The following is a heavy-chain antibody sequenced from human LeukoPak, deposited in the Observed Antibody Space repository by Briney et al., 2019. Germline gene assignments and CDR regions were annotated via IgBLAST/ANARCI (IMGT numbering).Heavy chain of an antibody. Sequence: SETLSLTCTVSGGSISSSSYYWGWIRQPPGKGLEWIGSIYYSGSTYYNPSLKSRVTISVDTSKNQFSLKLSSVTAADTAVYYCVGYYYDSSGYFYGMDVWGQGTTVTVSS. J-gene: IGHJ6*02. V-gene: IGHV4-39*01. D-gene: IGHD3-22*01. CDR3: VGYYYDSSGYFYGMDV. CDR2: IYYSGST. CDR1: GGSISSSSYY.